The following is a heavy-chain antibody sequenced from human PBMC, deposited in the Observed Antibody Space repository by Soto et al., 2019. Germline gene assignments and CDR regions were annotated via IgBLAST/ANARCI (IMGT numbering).Heavy chain of an antibody. J-gene: IGHJ5*02. CDR1: GGSISSGGYS. Sequence: QLQLQESGSGLVKPSQTLSLTCAVSGGSISSGGYSWSWIRQPPGKGLEWIGYIYHSGSTYYNPSLKSRVTXXVXRXXNQFSLKLSSVTAADTAVYYCARGGSSRYDSWFDPWGQGTLVTVSS. V-gene: IGHV4-30-2*01. D-gene: IGHD3-9*01. CDR3: ARGGSSRYDSWFDP. CDR2: IYHSGST.